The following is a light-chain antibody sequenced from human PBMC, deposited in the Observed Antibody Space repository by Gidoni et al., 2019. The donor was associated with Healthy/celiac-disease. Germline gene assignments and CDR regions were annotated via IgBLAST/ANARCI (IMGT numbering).Light chain of an antibody. CDR3: QQYNNWPLT. CDR2: GAS. CDR1: QSVSST. V-gene: IGKV3-15*01. J-gene: IGKJ5*01. Sequence: EIVMTQSPATLSVSPGERATLSCRASQSVSSTLAWYQQKPGQAPRLLIYGASTRATGIPARFRGSGSGTEFTLTISSLQSEDFAVYYCQQYNNWPLTFXQXTRLEIK.